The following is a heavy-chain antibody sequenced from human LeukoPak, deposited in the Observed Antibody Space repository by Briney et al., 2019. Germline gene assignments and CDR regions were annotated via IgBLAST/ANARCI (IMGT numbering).Heavy chain of an antibody. V-gene: IGHV3-48*03. Sequence: GGSLRLSCAAAGFTFSSYDMNWVRQAPGQGLEWVSYISSSGSTIYYADSVKGRFTISRDNAKNSLYLQMNSLRAEDTAVYYCARDSDGYDGTYWGQGTLVTVSS. CDR3: ARDSDGYDGTY. J-gene: IGHJ4*02. CDR1: GFTFSSYD. CDR2: ISSSGSTI. D-gene: IGHD5-12*01.